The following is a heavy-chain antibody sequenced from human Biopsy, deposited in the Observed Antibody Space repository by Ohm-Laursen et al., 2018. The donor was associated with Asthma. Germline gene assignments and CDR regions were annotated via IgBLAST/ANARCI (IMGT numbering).Heavy chain of an antibody. Sequence: SLRLSCAASGFSFSDYYMTWMRQAPGKGLEWASSISSSGSTTYPAESVKGRFTISRDNAQKSLFLQMVSLRAEDTAIYYCARVFESSEWGPFYHFGLDVWGQGTTVAISS. D-gene: IGHD6-25*01. J-gene: IGHJ6*02. V-gene: IGHV3-11*01. CDR2: ISSSGSTT. CDR1: GFSFSDYY. CDR3: ARVFESSEWGPFYHFGLDV.